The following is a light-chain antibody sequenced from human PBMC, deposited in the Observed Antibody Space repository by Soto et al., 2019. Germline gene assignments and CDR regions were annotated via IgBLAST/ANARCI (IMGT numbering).Light chain of an antibody. CDR1: QGISSY. CDR2: AAS. Sequence: DIQLTQSPSFLSASVGDRVTITCRASQGISSYLAWYQQKPGKAPKLLIYAASTLQSGVPSRFSGSGSGTEFPLTISSLQPEDCATYYCQQLNSYPPWTFGQGTKVEIK. J-gene: IGKJ1*01. CDR3: QQLNSYPPWT. V-gene: IGKV1-9*01.